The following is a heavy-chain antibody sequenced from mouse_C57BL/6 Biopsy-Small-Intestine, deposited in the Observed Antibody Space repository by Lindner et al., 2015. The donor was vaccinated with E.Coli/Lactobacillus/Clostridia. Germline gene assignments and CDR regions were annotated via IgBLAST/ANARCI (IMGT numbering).Heavy chain of an antibody. CDR1: GYTFTGYW. D-gene: IGHD2-5*01. CDR3: ARAYSNWYFDV. J-gene: IGHJ1*03. CDR2: ILPGSGYT. V-gene: IGHV1-9*01. Sequence: VQLQSLEAELMKPGPSVKISCKASGYTFTGYWIEWVKQRPGHGLEWIGEILPGSGYTNDKEKFKGKATFTADTSSNTAYMQLSSLTTEDSAIYYCARAYSNWYFDVWGTGTTVTVSS.